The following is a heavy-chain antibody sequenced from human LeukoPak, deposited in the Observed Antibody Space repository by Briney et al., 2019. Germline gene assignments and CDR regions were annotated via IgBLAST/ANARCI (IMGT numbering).Heavy chain of an antibody. V-gene: IGHV3-74*01. CDR3: ARDIAVAVADENH. CDR1: GFTFSSYW. CDR2: INSDGSST. Sequence: GGSLRLSCAASGFTFSSYWMHWVRQAPGKGLEWVSRINSDGSSTSYADSVKGRFTIARDNAKNTLYLQMNSLRAEDTAVYYCARDIAVAVADENHWGQGTLVTVSS. D-gene: IGHD6-19*01. J-gene: IGHJ5*02.